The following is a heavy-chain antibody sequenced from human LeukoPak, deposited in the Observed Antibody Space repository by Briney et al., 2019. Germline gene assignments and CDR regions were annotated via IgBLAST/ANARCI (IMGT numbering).Heavy chain of an antibody. Sequence: PGGSLRLSCAVSGFTFSNFWMSWVRKAPGRGLEWVANIHPEGNEKYHVESVKGRFTISRDNTKNLLFLQMNGLRVEDTAIYDCARGDHFSGDHWGQGTLVTVSS. D-gene: IGHD1-14*01. J-gene: IGHJ4*02. CDR1: GFTFSNFW. V-gene: IGHV3-7*04. CDR2: IHPEGNEK. CDR3: ARGDHFSGDH.